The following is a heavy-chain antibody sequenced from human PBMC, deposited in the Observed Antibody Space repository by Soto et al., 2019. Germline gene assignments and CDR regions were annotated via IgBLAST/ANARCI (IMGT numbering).Heavy chain of an antibody. D-gene: IGHD1-26*01. CDR2: FDREDGET. CDR1: GYFLTALS. J-gene: IGHJ4*02. Sequence: VSVKVSCKVSGYFLTALSIHWVRQAPGKGLEWMGGFDREDGETIYAQKFQGRVTMTEDTSTDSAYMELSSLTSEDTAIYYCAHGEGIVKSIVYFDSWGQGTLVTVSS. V-gene: IGHV1-24*01. CDR3: AHGEGIVKSIVYFDS.